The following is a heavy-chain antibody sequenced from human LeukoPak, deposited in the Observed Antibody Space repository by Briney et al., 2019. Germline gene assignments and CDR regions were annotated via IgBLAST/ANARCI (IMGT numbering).Heavy chain of an antibody. CDR2: IYYSGST. D-gene: IGHD1-26*01. Sequence: SETLSLTCTVSGGSVSSGSYYWSWIRQPPGKGLEWIGYIYYSGSTNYNPSLKSRVTISVDTSKNQFSLKLSSVTAADTAVYYCARRGGSGRAFDYWGQGTLVTVSS. CDR1: GGSVSSGSYY. V-gene: IGHV4-61*01. J-gene: IGHJ4*02. CDR3: ARRGGSGRAFDY.